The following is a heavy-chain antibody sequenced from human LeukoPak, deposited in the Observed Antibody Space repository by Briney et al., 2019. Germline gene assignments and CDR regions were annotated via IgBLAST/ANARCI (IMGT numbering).Heavy chain of an antibody. J-gene: IGHJ4*02. D-gene: IGHD6-13*01. CDR2: IYYSGST. CDR1: GFTFSSYC. Sequence: GSLRLSCAASGFTFSSYCMSWVRQAPGKGLEWIGSIYYSGSTYYNPSLKSRVTISVDTSKNQFSLKLSSVTAADTAVYYCARLSIAAAVYDYWGQGTLVTVSS. V-gene: IGHV4-39*01. CDR3: ARLSIAAAVYDY.